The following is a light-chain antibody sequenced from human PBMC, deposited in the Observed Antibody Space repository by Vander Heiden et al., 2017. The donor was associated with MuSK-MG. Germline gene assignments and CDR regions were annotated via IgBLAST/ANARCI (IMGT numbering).Light chain of an antibody. CDR3: NSRDSSGNHVV. Sequence: SSELTQDPAVSVALGQTVRITCQGDSLRSYYASWYQQKPGQAPVLVIYGKNNRPSGIPDRFSGSSSGNTASLTITGAQAEDEADYYCNSRDSSGNHVVLGGGTKL. V-gene: IGLV3-19*01. CDR2: GKN. J-gene: IGLJ2*01. CDR1: SLRSYY.